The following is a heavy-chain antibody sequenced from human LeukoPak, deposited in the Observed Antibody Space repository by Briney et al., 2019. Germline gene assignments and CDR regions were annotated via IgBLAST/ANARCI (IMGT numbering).Heavy chain of an antibody. CDR2: INGDGSTT. J-gene: IGHJ4*02. D-gene: IGHD1-26*01. CDR3: ATQIVGAHRGFDY. Sequence: GGSLRLSCAASGFTFSNYWMHWVRQAPGKGLVWVSRINGDGSTTNYADSVKGRFTISRDNAKNTLFLQMNSLRAEDTAVYYCATQIVGAHRGFDYWGQGTLVTVSS. CDR1: GFTFSNYW. V-gene: IGHV3-74*01.